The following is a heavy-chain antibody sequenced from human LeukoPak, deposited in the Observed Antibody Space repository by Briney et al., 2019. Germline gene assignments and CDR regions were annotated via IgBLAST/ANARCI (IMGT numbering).Heavy chain of an antibody. V-gene: IGHV4-34*01. CDR3: ARGPTISETGYFDY. Sequence: PSETLSLTCAVYGGSFTGYYWSWIRQSPGKGLQWIAEVNHRGDTNYNPSVKGRVTISVDTSKNQFSLKVTSLTAADTAVYYCARGPTISETGYFDYWGQGTLVTASS. J-gene: IGHJ4*03. CDR2: VNHRGDT. D-gene: IGHD1-1*01. CDR1: GGSFTGYY.